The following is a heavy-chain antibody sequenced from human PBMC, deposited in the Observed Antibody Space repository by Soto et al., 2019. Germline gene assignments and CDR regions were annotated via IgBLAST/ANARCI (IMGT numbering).Heavy chain of an antibody. J-gene: IGHJ4*02. D-gene: IGHD2-21*02. CDR1: GDTFTDYY. CDR2: VNPSGGHT. V-gene: IGHV1-46*01. CDR3: ARGGHVVVVTAALDY. Sequence: QVQLMQSGAEVKKPGASVKVSCKASGDTFTDYYIRWVLQAPGQGLEWMGTVNPSGGHTTYAQHFLGRVTMTRDTSTSTLYMELTRLTSDDTAIYYCARGGHVVVVTAALDYWGQGTLVTVSS.